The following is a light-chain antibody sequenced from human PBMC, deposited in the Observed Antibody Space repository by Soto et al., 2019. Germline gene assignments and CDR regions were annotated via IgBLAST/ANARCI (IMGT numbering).Light chain of an antibody. CDR2: GSS. J-gene: IGKJ1*01. V-gene: IGKV3-20*01. CDR1: QNIVSNY. CDR3: QQYGSSPPT. Sequence: EIVLTQSPGTLSLSPGERATLSCKASQNIVSNYLAWYQRRPGQAPRLLIYGSSSRATDIPARFSGSGSGTDFTLTITRLESEDFAVYYCQQYGSSPPTFGQGTKVEFK.